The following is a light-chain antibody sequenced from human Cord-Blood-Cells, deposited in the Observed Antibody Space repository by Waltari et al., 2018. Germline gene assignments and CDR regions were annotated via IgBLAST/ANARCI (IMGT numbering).Light chain of an antibody. V-gene: IGKV3-15*01. CDR3: QQYNNWPPLT. J-gene: IGKJ4*01. CDR1: QSVSSN. CDR2: GAS. Sequence: ELVMTQSPATLSVSPGERATLSCRASQSVSSNLAWYQQKPGQAPRLPIYGASTRATGIPARFSGSGSGTEFTLTISSLQSEDFAVYYCQQYNNWPPLTFGGGTKVEIK.